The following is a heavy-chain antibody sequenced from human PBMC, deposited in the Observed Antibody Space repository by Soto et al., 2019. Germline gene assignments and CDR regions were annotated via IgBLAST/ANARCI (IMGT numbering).Heavy chain of an antibody. CDR1: GFTFSFFNFW. CDR2: INSDGSDT. J-gene: IGHJ6*02. Sequence: PGGSLRLSCAASGFTFSFFNFWMHWVRQAPGKGLEWVSRINSDGSDTIYADSVKGRFTISRDNAKNTLFLQMNTLRVEDTAVYYCARDMGYGSGTYNYHYYGLDVWGRGTTVTVSS. D-gene: IGHD3-10*01. CDR3: ARDMGYGSGTYNYHYYGLDV. V-gene: IGHV3-74*01.